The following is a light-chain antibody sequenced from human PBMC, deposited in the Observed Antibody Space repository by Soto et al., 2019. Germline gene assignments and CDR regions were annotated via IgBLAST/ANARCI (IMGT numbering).Light chain of an antibody. CDR1: QSISVY. Sequence: DIQMTQSPSSLSVSIGDRVTITCRSSQSISVYINWYQKKSGTPPKLLMYAASNLQSGVPSRFSGRGSGTDFTLTISSLQPEDVASYYCQPAYRIPYTFGQGTKVEI. J-gene: IGKJ2*01. CDR3: QPAYRIPYT. V-gene: IGKV1-39*01. CDR2: AAS.